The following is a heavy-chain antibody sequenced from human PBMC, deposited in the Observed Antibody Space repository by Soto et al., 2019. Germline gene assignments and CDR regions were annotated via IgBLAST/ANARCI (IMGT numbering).Heavy chain of an antibody. CDR3: ARATYYYDSSGYYAYYFDY. CDR2: IYYSGST. CDR1: GGSISSYY. J-gene: IGHJ4*02. V-gene: IGHV4-59*01. Sequence: SETLSLTCTASGGSISSYYWSWIRQPPGKGLEWIGYIYYSGSTNYNASLKTRLTITVDTSKNQLSLKLSSVTAADTAVYYCARATYYYDSSGYYAYYFDYWGQGTLVTVSS. D-gene: IGHD3-22*01.